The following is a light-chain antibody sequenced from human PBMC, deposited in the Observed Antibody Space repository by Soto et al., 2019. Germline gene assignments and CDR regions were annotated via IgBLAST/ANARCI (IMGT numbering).Light chain of an antibody. CDR3: AAWDDSLNGYV. CDR2: SNN. CDR1: SSNIGSNP. V-gene: IGLV1-44*01. Sequence: QSVLTQPPSASGTPRQRVTIYCSGSSSNIGSNPVNWYQHLPGTAPKLLIYSNNQGPSGVPDRFSGSKSGASASLAISGLQSEDETDYYCAAWDDSLNGYVFGTGTKLTVL. J-gene: IGLJ1*01.